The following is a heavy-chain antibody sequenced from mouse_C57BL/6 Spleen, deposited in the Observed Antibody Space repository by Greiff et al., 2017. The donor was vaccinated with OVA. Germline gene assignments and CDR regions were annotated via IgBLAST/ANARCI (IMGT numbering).Heavy chain of an antibody. Sequence: LVESGPELVKPGASVKISCEASGYAFSSSWMNWVKQRPGKGLEWIGRIYPGDGDTNYNGKFKGKATLTADKSSSTAYMQLSSLTSEDSAVYFCARATAQATPYYAMDYWGQGTSVTVSS. CDR3: ARATAQATPYYAMDY. J-gene: IGHJ4*01. D-gene: IGHD3-2*02. CDR2: IYPGDGDT. V-gene: IGHV1-82*01. CDR1: GYAFSSSW.